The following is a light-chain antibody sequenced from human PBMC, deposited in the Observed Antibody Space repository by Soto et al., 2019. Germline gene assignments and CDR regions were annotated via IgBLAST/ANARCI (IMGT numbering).Light chain of an antibody. J-gene: IGKJ5*01. CDR2: GAS. V-gene: IGKV3-20*01. CDR3: QQYGSSPLIS. CDR1: QTVSITY. Sequence: EIVMTQSPATLSVSPGERATLSCRASQTVSITYLTWYQQKPGQAPRLLIFGASKRATGIPDRFSGSGSGRDFTLTISGLEPEDFAVYYCQQYGSSPLISFGQGTRLEI.